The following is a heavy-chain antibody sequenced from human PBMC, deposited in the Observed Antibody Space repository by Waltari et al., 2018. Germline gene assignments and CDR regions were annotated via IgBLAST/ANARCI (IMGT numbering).Heavy chain of an antibody. CDR3: ARVTAMVDFDY. CDR1: GGSISSSSYY. CDR2: IYYSGST. J-gene: IGHJ4*02. V-gene: IGHV4-39*07. Sequence: QLQLQESGPGLVKPSETLSLTCTVSGGSISSSSYYWGWIRQPPGKGLEWIGRIYYSGSTYYNPSLKSRVTISVDTSKNQFSLKLSSVTAADTVVYYCARVTAMVDFDYWGQGTLVTVSS. D-gene: IGHD5-18*01.